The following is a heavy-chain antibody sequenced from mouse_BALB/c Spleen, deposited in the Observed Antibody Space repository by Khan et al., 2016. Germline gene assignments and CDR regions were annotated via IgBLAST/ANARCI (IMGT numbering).Heavy chain of an antibody. Sequence: VQLKESGPGLVAPTQSLSITCTVSGFSLSSYDITWIRQPPGKGLEWLGVIWTGGGTNYNSAFMYRLSISKDNSKSQVFLTMHSLQTDDTAIYYCVGGGYDGDYWGQGTLVTVSA. V-gene: IGHV2-9-2*01. CDR1: GFSLSSYD. J-gene: IGHJ3*01. CDR2: IWTGGGT. CDR3: VGGGYDGDY. D-gene: IGHD2-2*01.